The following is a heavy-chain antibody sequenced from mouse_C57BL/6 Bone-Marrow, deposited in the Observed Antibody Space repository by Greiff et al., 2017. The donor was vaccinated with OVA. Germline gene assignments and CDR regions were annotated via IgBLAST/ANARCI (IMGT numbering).Heavy chain of an antibody. CDR1: GYTFTSYW. V-gene: IGHV1-59*01. Sequence: QVQLQQPGAELVRPGTSVKLSCKASGYTFTSYWMHWVKQRPGQGLEWIGVIDPSDSYTNYNQKFKGKATLTVDTSSSTAYMQLSSLTSEDSAVYYCAIPYYGTWFAYWGQGTLVTVSA. CDR3: AIPYYGTWFAY. CDR2: IDPSDSYT. J-gene: IGHJ3*01. D-gene: IGHD2-10*01.